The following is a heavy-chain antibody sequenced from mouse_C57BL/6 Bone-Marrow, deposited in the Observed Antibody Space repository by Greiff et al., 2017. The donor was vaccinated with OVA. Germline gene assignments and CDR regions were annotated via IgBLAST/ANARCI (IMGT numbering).Heavy chain of an antibody. CDR3: ARATPGGY. CDR2: IDPSDSYT. V-gene: IGHV1-50*01. CDR1: GYTFTSYW. D-gene: IGHD1-1*01. J-gene: IGHJ2*01. Sequence: QVQLQQPGAELVKPGASVKLSCKASGYTFTSYWMQWVKQRPGQGLEWIGEIDPSDSYTNYNQKFKGKATLTVDTSSSPAYIQLRTLTYEEAAVYYCARATPGGYWGQGTTLTVSS.